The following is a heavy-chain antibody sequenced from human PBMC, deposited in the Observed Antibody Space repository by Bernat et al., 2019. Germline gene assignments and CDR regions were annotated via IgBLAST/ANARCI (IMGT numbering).Heavy chain of an antibody. CDR3: AKGGGIWGYGMDV. D-gene: IGHD3-16*01. Sequence: EVRLVESGGGLTQPGGSLRLSCTVSGFTVSNNYVNWVRQAPGKGLEWVSVFYSGGSTYHADSVKGRFTIAVDNSKNTLYLQMNSLTVEDTAVYYCAKGGGIWGYGMDVWGQGTTVIVSS. CDR2: FYSGGST. J-gene: IGHJ6*02. V-gene: IGHV3-53*01. CDR1: GFTVSNNY.